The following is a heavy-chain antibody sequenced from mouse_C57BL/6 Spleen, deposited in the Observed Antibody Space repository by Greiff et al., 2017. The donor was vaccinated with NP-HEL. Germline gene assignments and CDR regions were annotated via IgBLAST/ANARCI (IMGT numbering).Heavy chain of an antibody. CDR2: IYPGDGDT. J-gene: IGHJ1*03. CDR3: ARITTVVADWYFDV. CDR1: GYAFSSYW. V-gene: IGHV1-80*01. D-gene: IGHD1-1*01. Sequence: VQLVESGAELVKPGASVKISSKASGYAFSSYWMNWVKQRPGKGLEWIGQIYPGDGDTNYNGKFKGKATLTADKSSSTAYMQLSSLTSEDSAVYFCARITTVVADWYFDVWGTGTTVTVSS.